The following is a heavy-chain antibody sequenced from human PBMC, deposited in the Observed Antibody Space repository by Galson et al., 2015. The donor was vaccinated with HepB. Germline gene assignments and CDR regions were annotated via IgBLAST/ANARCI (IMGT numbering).Heavy chain of an antibody. CDR2: IYPGDSDT. V-gene: IGHV5-51*01. CDR1: GYSFTSYW. D-gene: IGHD6-19*01. Sequence: QSGAEVKKPGESLKISYKGSGYSFTSYWIGWVRQMPGKGLEWMGIIYPGDSDTRYSPSFQGQVTISADKSISTAYLQWSSLKASDTAMYYCARYSIAVAGTYYYGMDVWGQGTTVTVSS. CDR3: ARYSIAVAGTYYYGMDV. J-gene: IGHJ6*02.